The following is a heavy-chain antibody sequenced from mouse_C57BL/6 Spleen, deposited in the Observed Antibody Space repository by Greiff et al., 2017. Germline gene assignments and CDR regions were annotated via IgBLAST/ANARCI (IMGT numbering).Heavy chain of an antibody. Sequence: EVQVVESEGGLVQPGSSMKLSCTASGFTFSDYYMAWVRQVPEKGLEWVANINYDGSSTYYLASLKSLFLISRDNATNILYLQMSSLKSEDTATYYCARSYYYGSNWYFDVWGTGTTVTVSS. CDR2: INYDGSST. CDR1: GFTFSDYY. D-gene: IGHD1-1*01. V-gene: IGHV5-16*01. CDR3: ARSYYYGSNWYFDV. J-gene: IGHJ1*03.